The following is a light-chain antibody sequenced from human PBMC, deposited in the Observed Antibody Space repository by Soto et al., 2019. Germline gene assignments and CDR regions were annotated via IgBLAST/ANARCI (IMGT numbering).Light chain of an antibody. Sequence: EIVLTQSPATLSLSPGEGATLSCRASQSVGRYLAWYQQKPGQAPRLLIYDASNWATGIAARFSGSGSGTDFTLTISSLEPEDFAVYYCQQRSDWPSTFGGGTKVQIK. J-gene: IGKJ4*01. CDR2: DAS. CDR3: QQRSDWPST. V-gene: IGKV3-11*01. CDR1: QSVGRY.